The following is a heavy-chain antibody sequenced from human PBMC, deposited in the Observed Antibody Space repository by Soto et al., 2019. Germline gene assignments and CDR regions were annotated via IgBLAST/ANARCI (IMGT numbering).Heavy chain of an antibody. D-gene: IGHD3-10*01. V-gene: IGHV1-69*06. CDR2: IIPIFGTA. CDR3: ARGHLWFGELSHYYYGMDV. J-gene: IGHJ6*02. Sequence: SVQVPCQASAGTFSRYSISWVRQAPAQGLEWMGGIIPIFGTANYAQKFQGRVTITANKSTSTAYMELSSLRSEDTAVYYCARGHLWFGELSHYYYGMDVWGQGTTVTVSS. CDR1: AGTFSRYS.